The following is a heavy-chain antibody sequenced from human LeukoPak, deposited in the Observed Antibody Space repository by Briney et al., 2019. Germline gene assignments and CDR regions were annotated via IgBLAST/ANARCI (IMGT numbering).Heavy chain of an antibody. V-gene: IGHV3-7*01. CDR1: GFTFSSYW. CDR3: AREVIVVVPAAHYYYYGMDV. J-gene: IGHJ6*02. D-gene: IGHD2-2*01. Sequence: GGSLRLSCAASGFTFSSYWMSWVRQAPGKGLEWVANIKRDGSEKYYVDSVKGRFTISRDNAKNSLYLQMNSLRAEDTAVYYCAREVIVVVPAAHYYYYGMDVWGQGTTVTVSS. CDR2: IKRDGSEK.